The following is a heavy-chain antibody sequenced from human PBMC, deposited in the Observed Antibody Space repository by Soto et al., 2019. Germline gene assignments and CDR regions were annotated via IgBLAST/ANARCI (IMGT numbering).Heavy chain of an antibody. V-gene: IGHV3-23*01. J-gene: IGHJ5*02. CDR3: AKPPPPLPYYDSSGYSRAGARRSEKVWFDP. CDR1: GFTFSSYA. D-gene: IGHD3-22*01. Sequence: GGSLRLSCAASGFTFSSYAMSWVRQAPGKGLEWVSAISGSGGSTYYADSVKGRFTISRDNSKNTLYLQMNSLRAEDTAVYYCAKPPPPLPYYDSSGYSRAGARRSEKVWFDPWGQGTLVTVSS. CDR2: ISGSGGST.